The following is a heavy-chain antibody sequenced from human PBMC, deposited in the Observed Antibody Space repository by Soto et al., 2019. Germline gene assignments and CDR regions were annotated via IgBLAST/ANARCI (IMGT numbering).Heavy chain of an antibody. V-gene: IGHV4-39*01. J-gene: IGHJ5*02. CDR2: IYYSGST. D-gene: IGHD3-10*01. CDR3: AMHRGTNLYYYGSGSLNWFDP. Sequence: QLQLQESGPGLVKPSETLSLTCTVSGGSISSSSYYWGWIRQPPGKGLEWIGSIYYSGSTYYNPSLKSRGTISVDPSKTQFSPKLSSVTAADTAVYYCAMHRGTNLYYYGSGSLNWFDPWGQGTLVTVSS. CDR1: GGSISSSSYY.